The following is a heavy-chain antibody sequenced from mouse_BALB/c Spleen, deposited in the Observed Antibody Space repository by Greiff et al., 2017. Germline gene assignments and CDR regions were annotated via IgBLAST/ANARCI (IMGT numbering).Heavy chain of an antibody. CDR1: GFNIKDYY. V-gene: IGHV14-4*02. J-gene: IGHJ3*01. D-gene: IGHD2-1*01. Sequence: VQLQQSGAELVRSGPSVKLSCTASGFNIKDYYMHWVKQRPEQGLEWIGWIDPENGDTEYAPKFQGKATMTADTSSNTAYLQLSSLTSEDTAVYYCNANYGNFAYWGQGTLVTVSA. CDR2: IDPENGDT. CDR3: NANYGNFAY.